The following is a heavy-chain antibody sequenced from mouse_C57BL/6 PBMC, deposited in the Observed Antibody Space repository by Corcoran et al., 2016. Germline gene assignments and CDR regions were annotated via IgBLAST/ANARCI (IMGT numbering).Heavy chain of an antibody. D-gene: IGHD2-2*01. Sequence: EVQLQQSGPELVKPGASVKISCKAYGYTFTDYYMNWVKQSHGKSLEWIGDINPNNGGTSYNQKFKGKATLTVDKSSSTAYMELRSLTSEDSAVYYCEVGGYLYYFDYWGQGTTLTVSS. CDR2: INPNNGGT. CDR3: EVGGYLYYFDY. J-gene: IGHJ2*01. V-gene: IGHV1-26*01. CDR1: GYTFTDYY.